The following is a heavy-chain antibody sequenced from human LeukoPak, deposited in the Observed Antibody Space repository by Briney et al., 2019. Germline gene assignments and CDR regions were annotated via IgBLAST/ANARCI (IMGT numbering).Heavy chain of an antibody. J-gene: IGHJ4*02. CDR3: ARTGKKWYYYDSSGYGFDY. CDR2: INHSGST. D-gene: IGHD3-22*01. Sequence: SETLSLTCAVYGGSFSGYYWSWIRQPPGKGLEWIGEINHSGSTNYNPSLKSRVTISVDTSKNQFSLKLSSVTAADTAVYYCARTGKKWYYYDSSGYGFDYWGQGTLVTVSS. V-gene: IGHV4-34*01. CDR1: GGSFSGYY.